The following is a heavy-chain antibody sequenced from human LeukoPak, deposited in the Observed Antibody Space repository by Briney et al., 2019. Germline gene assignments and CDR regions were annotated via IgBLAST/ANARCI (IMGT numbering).Heavy chain of an antibody. D-gene: IGHD3-22*01. CDR3: ASATYDSSGYRFDY. V-gene: IGHV4-30-2*01. J-gene: IGHJ4*02. CDR1: GGSISSGGYY. CDR2: IYHSGST. Sequence: SETLSLTCTVSGGSISSGGYYWSWIRQPPGKGLEWIGYIYHSGSTYYNPSLKSRVTISVDRSKNQFSLKLSSVTAADTAVYYCASATYDSSGYRFDYWGQGTLVTVSS.